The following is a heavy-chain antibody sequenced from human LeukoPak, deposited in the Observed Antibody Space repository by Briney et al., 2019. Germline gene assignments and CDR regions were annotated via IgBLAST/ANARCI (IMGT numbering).Heavy chain of an antibody. D-gene: IGHD3-22*01. CDR2: AQGDGRLQ. CDR3: ATDGGFYYGH. J-gene: IGHJ4*02. CDR1: GFSFSTYG. Sequence: PGGSLRLSCAASGFSFSTYGMHWVRQAPGKGLEWVAAAQGDGRLQYYADSVKGRFTISKDISKSTLYVQMNSLRAEDTAVYYCATDGGFYYGHWGQGTLVTVSS. V-gene: IGHV3-30*02.